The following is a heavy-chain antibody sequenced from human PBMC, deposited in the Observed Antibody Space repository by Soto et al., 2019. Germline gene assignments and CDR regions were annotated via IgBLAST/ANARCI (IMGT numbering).Heavy chain of an antibody. CDR3: ARDRGYYFDSSGYYGPYYYGLDV. CDR2: ISCSSSTI. Sequence: GGSLRLSCAASGFTFSRYSMNWVRQAPGKGLEWVSYISCSSSTIYYADSVKGRFTISRDNAKNSLYLQMNSLRAEDTAVYYCARDRGYYFDSSGYYGPYYYGLDVWGQGTTVTVSS. CDR1: GFTFSRYS. D-gene: IGHD3-22*01. J-gene: IGHJ6*02. V-gene: IGHV3-48*01.